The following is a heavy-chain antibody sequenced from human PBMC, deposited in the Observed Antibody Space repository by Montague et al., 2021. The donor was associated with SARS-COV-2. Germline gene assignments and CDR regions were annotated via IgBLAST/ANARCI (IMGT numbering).Heavy chain of an antibody. Sequence: PALVKPTQTLTLTCTFSGFSLSTSGVGVGWIRQPPGQALEWLALIYWDDDKRYSPSLKSRLTITKDTSKNQVVLTMTNMDPVDTATYYCARRITIYAFDXWGQGTMVTVSS. CDR2: IYWDDDK. CDR1: GFSLSTSGVG. D-gene: IGHD3-3*01. CDR3: ARRITIYAFDX. J-gene: IGHJ3*02. V-gene: IGHV2-5*02.